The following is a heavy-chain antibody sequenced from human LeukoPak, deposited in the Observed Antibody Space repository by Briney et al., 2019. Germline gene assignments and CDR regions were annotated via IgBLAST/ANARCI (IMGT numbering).Heavy chain of an antibody. CDR2: IYYSGST. Sequence: SETLSLTCTVSGGSISSYYWSWIRQPPGKGLEWIGSIYYSGSTYYNPSLKSRVTISVDTSKNQFSLKLSSVTAADTAVYYCARLYYYGSGSYYYYYYYMDVWGKGTTVTISS. CDR3: ARLYYYGSGSYYYYYYYMDV. D-gene: IGHD3-10*01. V-gene: IGHV4-59*05. CDR1: GGSISSYY. J-gene: IGHJ6*03.